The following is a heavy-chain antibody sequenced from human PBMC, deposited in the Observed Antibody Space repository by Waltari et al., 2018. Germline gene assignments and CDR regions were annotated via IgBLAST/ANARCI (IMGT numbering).Heavy chain of an antibody. V-gene: IGHV4-59*11. Sequence: QVQLQESGPGLVKPSETLSLTCTVSGGSISSHYWSWIRQPPGKGLEWIGYIYYSGSTNYNPSLKSRVTIAVDTSKNQFSLKLSSVTAADTAVYYCARDWSSGWYEVGFDYWGQGTLVTVSS. D-gene: IGHD6-19*01. CDR2: IYYSGST. CDR1: GGSISSHY. CDR3: ARDWSSGWYEVGFDY. J-gene: IGHJ4*02.